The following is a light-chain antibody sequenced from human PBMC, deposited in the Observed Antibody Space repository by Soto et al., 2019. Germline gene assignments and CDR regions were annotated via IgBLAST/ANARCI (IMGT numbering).Light chain of an antibody. V-gene: IGKV3-20*01. Sequence: EIVLTQSPGTLSLSPGERATLSCRASQSVSSRPLAWYQQKPGQAPRLLIYGASSRATGIPDRFSGSGSGTGFTLTISRLEPEDFAVYYCQQYGSSPLTFGGGTKVEIK. J-gene: IGKJ4*01. CDR1: QSVSSRP. CDR2: GAS. CDR3: QQYGSSPLT.